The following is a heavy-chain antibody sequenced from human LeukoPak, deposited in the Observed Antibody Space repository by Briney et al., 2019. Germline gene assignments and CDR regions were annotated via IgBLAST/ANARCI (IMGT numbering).Heavy chain of an antibody. V-gene: IGHV3-7*01. D-gene: IGHD3-3*01. CDR1: GFTFSSYW. J-gene: IGHJ3*02. CDR3: ARDAFSRISIFGVVSDAFDI. Sequence: GGSLRLSCAASGFTFSSYWMTWVRQARGKGLEGVANIKQDGSEKDYVDSMKGRFTIYRDNAKNSLYLQMNSLRAEDTAVYYCARDAFSRISIFGVVSDAFDIWGQGTMVTVSS. CDR2: IKQDGSEK.